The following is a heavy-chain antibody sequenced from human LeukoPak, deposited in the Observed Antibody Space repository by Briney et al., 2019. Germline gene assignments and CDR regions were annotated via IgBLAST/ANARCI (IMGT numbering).Heavy chain of an antibody. CDR2: INPSGGSP. D-gene: IGHD2-21*02. Sequence: ASVTVSCKASGYIFTSYSMHWVRQAPGQGLEWVGIINPSGGSPGYAQRFQGRLIMTRDTSTSTVYMELSSLRYEDTAVYYCARDDSTFCGGDCFSNYCDHWGQGTLITVSS. J-gene: IGHJ4*02. V-gene: IGHV1-46*01. CDR1: GYIFTSYS. CDR3: ARDDSTFCGGDCFSNYCDH.